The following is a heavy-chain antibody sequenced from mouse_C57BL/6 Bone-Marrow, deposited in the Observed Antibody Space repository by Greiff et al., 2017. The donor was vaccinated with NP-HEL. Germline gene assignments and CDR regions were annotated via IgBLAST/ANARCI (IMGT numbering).Heavy chain of an antibody. D-gene: IGHD1-1*01. Sequence: QVQLKESGAELMKPGASVKLSCKATGYTFTGYWIEWVKQRPGHGLEWIGEILPGSGSTNYNEKFKGKATLTADTSSNTAYLQLSSLTTEDSAIYYCARFPLIYYDGRERYFDVWGTGTTVTVSS. CDR2: ILPGSGST. J-gene: IGHJ1*03. V-gene: IGHV1-9*01. CDR1: GYTFTGYW. CDR3: ARFPLIYYDGRERYFDV.